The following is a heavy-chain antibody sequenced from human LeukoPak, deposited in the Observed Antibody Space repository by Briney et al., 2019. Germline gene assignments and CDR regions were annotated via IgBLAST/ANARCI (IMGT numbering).Heavy chain of an antibody. CDR2: IYYSGST. V-gene: IGHV4-59*01. Sequence: PSETLSLTCTVSGGSISSYYWSWIRQPPGKGLEWIGYIYYSGSTNYNPSLKSRVTISVDTSKNQFSLKLSSVTAADTAVYYCARTPYGGNNYYYYYMDVWGKGSTVTVSS. D-gene: IGHD4-23*01. CDR3: ARTPYGGNNYYYYYMDV. J-gene: IGHJ6*03. CDR1: GGSISSYY.